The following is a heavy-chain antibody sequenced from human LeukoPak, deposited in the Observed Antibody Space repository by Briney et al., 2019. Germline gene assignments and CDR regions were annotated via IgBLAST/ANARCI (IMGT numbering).Heavy chain of an antibody. J-gene: IGHJ5*02. D-gene: IGHD1-26*01. CDR3: AGAKWELLLGWFDP. V-gene: IGHV4-4*07. CDR2: MYTSGST. CDR1: GGSISSYY. Sequence: PSETLSLTCTVSGGSISSYYWSWIRQPAGKGLEWIGRMYTSGSTNYNPSLKSRVTMSVDTSKNHFSLKLSSVTAADTAVYYCAGAKWELLLGWFDPWGQGTLVTVSS.